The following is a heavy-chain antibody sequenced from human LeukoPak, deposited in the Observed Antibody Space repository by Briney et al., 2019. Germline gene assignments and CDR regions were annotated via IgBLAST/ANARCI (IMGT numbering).Heavy chain of an antibody. CDR3: AKDPGQQLGHFDY. D-gene: IGHD6-13*01. CDR2: ISYDGSNK. CDR1: GFTFSSYG. Sequence: GRSLRLSCAASGFTFSSYGMHWVRQAPGKGLEWVAVISYDGSNKYYADSVKGRFTISRDNSKNTLYLQMNSLRAEDTAVYYCAKDPGQQLGHFDYWGQGTLVTVSS. V-gene: IGHV3-30*18. J-gene: IGHJ4*02.